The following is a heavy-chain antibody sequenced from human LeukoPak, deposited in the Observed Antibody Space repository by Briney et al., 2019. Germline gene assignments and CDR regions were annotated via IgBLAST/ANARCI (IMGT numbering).Heavy chain of an antibody. J-gene: IGHJ4*02. CDR3: ARGIIRYDFDY. Sequence: PGGSLRLSCAASGFTFDDYGMSWVRQAPGKGLEWVSGINWDGGSLGYADSVKGRFTISRDNAKNSLYLQMNSLRAEDTALYYCARGIIRYDFDYWGQGTLVTVSS. CDR1: GFTFDDYG. D-gene: IGHD1-1*01. CDR2: INWDGGSL. V-gene: IGHV3-20*04.